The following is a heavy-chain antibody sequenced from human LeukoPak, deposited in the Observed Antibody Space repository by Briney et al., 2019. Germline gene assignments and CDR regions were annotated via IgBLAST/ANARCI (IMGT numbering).Heavy chain of an antibody. CDR1: GFTFSSYA. D-gene: IGHD1-26*01. V-gene: IGHV3-23*01. J-gene: IGHJ4*02. CDR3: AKYLSVGGTHFDY. CDR2: ISGSGGST. Sequence: PGGSLRLSCAASGFTFSSYAMSWLRQAPGKGLEWVSAISGSGGSTYYADPVKGRFTISRDNSKNTLYPQMNSLRAEDTAVYYCAKYLSVGGTHFDYWGQGTLVTVSS.